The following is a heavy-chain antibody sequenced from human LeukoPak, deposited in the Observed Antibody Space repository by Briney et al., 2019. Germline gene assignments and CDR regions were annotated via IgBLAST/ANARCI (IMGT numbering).Heavy chain of an antibody. V-gene: IGHV3-23*01. D-gene: IGHD2-2*01. CDR2: LGRSGEYK. CDR3: VKDRPCETCMPMDA. Sequence: GGSLRLFCAASGFRFTDYSMSWVRQAPGKGLEWVAGLGRSGEYKYYADSVKGRFTISRDNSKDTVSLQMNSLRAEDSAIYFCVKDRPCETCMPMDAWGQGTTVTVSS. CDR1: GFRFTDYS. J-gene: IGHJ6*02.